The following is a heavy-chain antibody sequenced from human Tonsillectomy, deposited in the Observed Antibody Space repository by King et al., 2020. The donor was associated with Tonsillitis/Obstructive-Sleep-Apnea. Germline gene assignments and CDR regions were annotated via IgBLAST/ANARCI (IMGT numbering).Heavy chain of an antibody. Sequence: VQLVESGGGLVKPGGSLRLSCAASGFTFSDYYMSWIRQAPGKGLEWVSYISSSSSYTNYADYVKGRFTISRDNAKNSLYLQMNSLRAEDTAVYYCARAQYKTTVWWLPDYWGQGTLVTVSS. D-gene: IGHD5-12*01. CDR2: ISSSSSYT. V-gene: IGHV3-11*05. J-gene: IGHJ4*02. CDR1: GFTFSDYY. CDR3: ARAQYKTTVWWLPDY.